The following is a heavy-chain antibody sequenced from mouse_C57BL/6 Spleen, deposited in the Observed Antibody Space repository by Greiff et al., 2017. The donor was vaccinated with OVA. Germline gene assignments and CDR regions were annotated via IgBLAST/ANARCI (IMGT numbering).Heavy chain of an antibody. V-gene: IGHV5-17*01. J-gene: IGHJ1*03. D-gene: IGHD1-1*01. CDR1: GFTFSDYG. CDR3: ARTTVESYWYFDV. CDR2: ISSGSSTI. Sequence: EVQGVESGGGLVKPGGSLKLSCAASGFTFSDYGMHWVRQAPEKGLEWVAYISSGSSTIYYADTVKGRFTISRDNAKNTLFLQMTSLRSEDTAMYYCARTTVESYWYFDVWGTGTTVTVSS.